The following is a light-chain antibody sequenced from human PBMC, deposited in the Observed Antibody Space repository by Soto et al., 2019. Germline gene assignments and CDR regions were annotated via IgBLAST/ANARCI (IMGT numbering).Light chain of an antibody. CDR2: WAS. CDR1: QRVFYSSNNKNY. J-gene: IGKJ2*01. Sequence: DIVMTQAPDSLAVSLGERATINCKSSQRVFYSSNNKNYLTWFQQKPGQPPKLLLYWASTRESGVPDRFSGSGSGTDFTLTISTLQAEDVAVYYCQQSYATPFTFGQGTKIEIK. CDR3: QQSYATPFT. V-gene: IGKV4-1*01.